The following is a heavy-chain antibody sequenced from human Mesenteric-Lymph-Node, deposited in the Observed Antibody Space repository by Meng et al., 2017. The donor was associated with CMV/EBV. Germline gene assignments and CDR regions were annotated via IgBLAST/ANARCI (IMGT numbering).Heavy chain of an antibody. CDR3: ARFNWGSSRYFDY. V-gene: IGHV3-53*01. CDR2: IYSGGST. J-gene: IGHJ4*02. CDR1: GFTVSSNY. D-gene: IGHD7-27*01. Sequence: GESLKISCAASGFTVSSNYMSWVRQAPGKGLEWVSVIYSGGSTYYADSVKGRFTISRDNSKNTLYLQMNSLRAEDTAAYYCARFNWGSSRYFDYWGQGTLVTVSS.